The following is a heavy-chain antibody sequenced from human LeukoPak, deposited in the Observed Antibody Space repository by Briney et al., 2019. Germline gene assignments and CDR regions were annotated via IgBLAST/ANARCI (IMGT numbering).Heavy chain of an antibody. CDR3: ARAYDWNYPY. V-gene: IGHV3-66*01. CDR1: GFTVSSNY. J-gene: IGHJ4*02. Sequence: PGGSLRLSCAASGFTVSSNYMSWVRQAPGKGLEWVSIIYSGGNTYYTDSVMGRFTNSRDNSKNTMHLQMNSLRAEDTAVYYCARAYDWNYPYWGQGTLVTVSS. CDR2: IYSGGNT. D-gene: IGHD1-7*01.